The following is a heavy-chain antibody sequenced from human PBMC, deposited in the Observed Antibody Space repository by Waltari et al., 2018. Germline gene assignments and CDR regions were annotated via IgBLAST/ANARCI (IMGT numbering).Heavy chain of an antibody. V-gene: IGHV4-38-2*02. CDR1: GYSISSGYY. D-gene: IGHD3-22*01. CDR3: ARDLSYDSSGYYGVDYFDY. Sequence: QVQLQESGPGLVKPSETLSLTCAVSGYSISSGYYWACIRQPPGTGLEWIGSIYHSGSTYYNPSLKSRVTISVDTSKNQFSLKLSSVTAADTAVYYCARDLSYDSSGYYGVDYFDYWGQGTLVTVSS. CDR2: IYHSGST. J-gene: IGHJ4*02.